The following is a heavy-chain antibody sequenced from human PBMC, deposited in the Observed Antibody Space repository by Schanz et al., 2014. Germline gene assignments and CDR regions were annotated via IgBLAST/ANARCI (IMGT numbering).Heavy chain of an antibody. Sequence: QVQLVQSGAEVKKPGSSVKVSCKASGGTFSSYTISWMRQAPGQGLEWVGWISPYTGNTHYFDKMEGRVTMTTDTSTSTAYMELRSLRSDDTAMYYCARDYYDSSGYYYCDYWGQGTLVTVSS. CDR3: ARDYYDSSGYYYCDY. D-gene: IGHD3-22*01. J-gene: IGHJ4*02. CDR1: GGTFSSYT. V-gene: IGHV1-18*01. CDR2: ISPYTGNT.